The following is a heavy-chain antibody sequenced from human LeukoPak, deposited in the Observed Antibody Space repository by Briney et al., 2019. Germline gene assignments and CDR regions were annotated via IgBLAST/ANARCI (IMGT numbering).Heavy chain of an antibody. Sequence: GGSLRLSRAASGFTFDDYAMHWVRQAPGKGLEWVSGISWNSDNIGYADSVKGRFTISRDNAKNSLFLQMNSLRAEDTALYYCAKDIIGYYGSGKGYFDYWGQGTLVTVSS. V-gene: IGHV3-9*01. J-gene: IGHJ4*02. D-gene: IGHD3-10*01. CDR1: GFTFDDYA. CDR3: AKDIIGYYGSGKGYFDY. CDR2: ISWNSDNI.